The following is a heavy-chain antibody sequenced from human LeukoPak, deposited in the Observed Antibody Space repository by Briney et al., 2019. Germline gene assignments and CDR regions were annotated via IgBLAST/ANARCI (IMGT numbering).Heavy chain of an antibody. CDR1: GFTVSSNY. Sequence: GGSLRLSCAASGFTVSSNYMSWVRRAPGKGLEWVSVIYSGGSTYYADSVKGRFTISRDNPKNTLFLQMNSLRAEDTAVYFCAKRGVVIRVILVGFHKEAYYFDSWGQGALVTVSS. J-gene: IGHJ4*02. V-gene: IGHV3-66*01. CDR3: AKRGVVIRVILVGFHKEAYYFDS. D-gene: IGHD3-22*01. CDR2: IYSGGST.